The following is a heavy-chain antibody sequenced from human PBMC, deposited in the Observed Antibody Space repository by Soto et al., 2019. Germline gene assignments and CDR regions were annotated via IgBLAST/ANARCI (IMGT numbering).Heavy chain of an antibody. J-gene: IGHJ5*02. CDR1: GYSFTSFW. V-gene: IGHV5-10-1*01. CDR3: ARAEPRYNWNWFDP. D-gene: IGHD1-1*01. Sequence: LGESLKISCKGSGYSFTSFWISWLRQMPGKGLEWMGRIDPSDSYTNYSPSFQGHVTISADKSISTAYLQWSSLKASDTAMYYCARAEPRYNWNWFDPWGQGTLVTVSS. CDR2: IDPSDSYT.